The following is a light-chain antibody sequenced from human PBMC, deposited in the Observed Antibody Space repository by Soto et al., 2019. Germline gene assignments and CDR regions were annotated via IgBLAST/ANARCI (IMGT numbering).Light chain of an antibody. CDR2: VNSDGSH. CDR3: QTCGTGPWV. V-gene: IGLV4-69*01. CDR1: SGHSSYA. Sequence: QLVLTQSPAASASLGASVKLTCTLSSGHSSYAIAWHQQQPEKGPRYLMKVNSDGSHSKGDGIPDRFSGSSSGAERYLTISSLQSEDEADYYCQTCGTGPWVFGGGTKVTVL. J-gene: IGLJ3*02.